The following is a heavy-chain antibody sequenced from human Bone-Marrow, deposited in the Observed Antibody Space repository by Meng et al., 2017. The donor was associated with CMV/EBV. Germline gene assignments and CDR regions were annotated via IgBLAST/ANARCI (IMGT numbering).Heavy chain of an antibody. CDR3: ARSTWYDYFDP. CDR2: VSPNTGAT. D-gene: IGHD6-13*01. V-gene: IGHV1-2*02. Sequence: ASVKVSCKASGPTFTGYYLHWVRQAPGQGLQWLGWVSPNTGATQYAENFQGRVTFSRDTSTTTAYMELTSLTPDDTAVYYCARSTWYDYFDPWGQGTLVTASS. CDR1: GPTFTGYY. J-gene: IGHJ5*02.